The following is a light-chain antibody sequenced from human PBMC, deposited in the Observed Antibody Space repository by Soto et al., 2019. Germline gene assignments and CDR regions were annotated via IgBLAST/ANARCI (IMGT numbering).Light chain of an antibody. J-gene: IGKJ3*01. CDR2: DAS. CDR1: QDITNY. V-gene: IGKV1-33*01. CDR3: QQYYNLPFS. Sequence: DIQMTQSPSSLSASVRDRVTITCQASQDITNYLNWYQQKPGKAPKLLICDASNLEPGVPSRFSGSGSGTDFTFTISSLQPEEIATYDCQQYYNLPFSFGQGTKVNIE.